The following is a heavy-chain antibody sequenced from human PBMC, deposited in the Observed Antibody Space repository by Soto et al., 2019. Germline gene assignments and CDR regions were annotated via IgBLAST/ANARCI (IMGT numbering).Heavy chain of an antibody. CDR3: TAGTGTTTYDAFDI. V-gene: IGHV3-15*07. CDR2: IKSKTDGGTT. J-gene: IGHJ3*02. D-gene: IGHD1-7*01. CDR1: GFTFSNAW. Sequence: GGSLRLSCAASGFTFSNAWMNWVRQAPGKGLEWVGRIKSKTDGGTTDYAAPVKGRFTISRDDSKNTLYLQMNSLKTEDTAVYYCTAGTGTTTYDAFDIWGQGTMVTVSS.